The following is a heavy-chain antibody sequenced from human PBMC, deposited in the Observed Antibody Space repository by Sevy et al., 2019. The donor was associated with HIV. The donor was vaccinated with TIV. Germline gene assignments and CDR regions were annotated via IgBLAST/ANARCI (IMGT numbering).Heavy chain of an antibody. CDR2: ISWNSGSI. CDR3: AKDLSSGWLYDYYYGMDV. CDR1: GFTFDDYA. V-gene: IGHV3-9*01. Sequence: GGSLRLSCAASGFTFDDYAMHWVRQAPGKGLEWVSGISWNSGSIGYADSVKGRFTISRDNAKNSLYLQMNSLRAEDTALYYCAKDLSSGWLYDYYYGMDVWGQGTTVTVSS. D-gene: IGHD6-19*01. J-gene: IGHJ6*02.